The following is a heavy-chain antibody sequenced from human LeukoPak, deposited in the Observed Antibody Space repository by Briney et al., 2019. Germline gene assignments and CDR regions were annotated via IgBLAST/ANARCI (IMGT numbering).Heavy chain of an antibody. J-gene: IGHJ4*02. CDR3: ARRKIAARYLDY. D-gene: IGHD6-13*01. V-gene: IGHV1-2*02. CDR1: GYTFTGYY. CDR2: INPNSGGT. Sequence: ASVKVSCKASGYTFTGYYMHWVRQAPGQGLEWMGWINPNSGGTNYAQKFQGRVTMTRDTSISTAYMELSRLRSDDTAVCYCARRKIAARYLDYWGQGTLVTVSS.